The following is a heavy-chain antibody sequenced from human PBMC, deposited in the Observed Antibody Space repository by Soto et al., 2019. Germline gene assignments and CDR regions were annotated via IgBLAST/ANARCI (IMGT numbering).Heavy chain of an antibody. CDR3: AKRRGIAAAGTSGDY. Sequence: GGSLRLSCAASGFTFSSYAMSWVRQAPGRGLEWVSAISGSGGSTYYADSVKGRFTISRDNSKNTLYLQMNSLRAEDTAVYYCAKRRGIAAAGTSGDYWGQGTLVTVSS. D-gene: IGHD6-13*01. CDR1: GFTFSSYA. V-gene: IGHV3-23*01. CDR2: ISGSGGST. J-gene: IGHJ4*02.